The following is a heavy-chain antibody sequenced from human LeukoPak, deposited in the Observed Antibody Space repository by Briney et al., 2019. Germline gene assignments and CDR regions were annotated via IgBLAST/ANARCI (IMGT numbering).Heavy chain of an antibody. J-gene: IGHJ3*02. V-gene: IGHV1-2*02. CDR2: INPNSGGT. CDR1: GYTFTGYY. D-gene: IGHD1-26*01. CDR3: ARDLRGSQGRISNAFDI. Sequence: ASVKVSCKASGYTFTGYYMHWVRQAPGQGLEWMGWINPNSGGTNYARKFRGRVTMTRDTSISTAYMELSRLRSDDTAVYYCARDLRGSQGRISNAFDIWGQGTMVTVSS.